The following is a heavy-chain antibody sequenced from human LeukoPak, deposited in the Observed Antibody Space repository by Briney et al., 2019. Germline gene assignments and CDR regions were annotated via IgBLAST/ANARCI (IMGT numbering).Heavy chain of an antibody. D-gene: IGHD5-12*01. CDR2: ISDNGLRT. CDR1: GIDFNVYE. CDR3: ARERRGYGYGTLDL. V-gene: IGHV3-30*14. Sequence: GGSLRLSCVASGIDFNVYEMHWVRQFPGKGLEWVALISDNGLRTNYAESLKGRFTVSRDNSMNTINLQMNNLKVEDTAVYFCARERRGYGYGTLDLWGQGTLVSVSS. J-gene: IGHJ5*02.